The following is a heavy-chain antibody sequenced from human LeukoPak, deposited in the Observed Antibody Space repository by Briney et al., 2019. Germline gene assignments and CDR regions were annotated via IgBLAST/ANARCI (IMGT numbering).Heavy chain of an antibody. CDR3: ATTLRSGSYYFDS. Sequence: GGSLRLSCAASGFTFSSYAMSWVRQPPGKGLEWVSTISGSGDYTYYADSVRGRFTISRDNSKNTLYLQMNSLRVGDTAVYYCATTLRSGSYYFDSWGQGTLVTVSS. V-gene: IGHV3-23*01. CDR1: GFTFSSYA. J-gene: IGHJ4*02. CDR2: ISGSGDYT. D-gene: IGHD1-26*01.